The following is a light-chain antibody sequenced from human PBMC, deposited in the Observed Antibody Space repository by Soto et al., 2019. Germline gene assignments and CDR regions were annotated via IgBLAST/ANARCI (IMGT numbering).Light chain of an antibody. CDR1: SSDVGGYNY. Sequence: QSALTQPPSASGSPGQSVTISCTGTSSDVGGYNYVSWYQQHPGKAPQRIIYEVSKRPSGVPDRFSGSKSGNTASLTVSGLQAEDEADYYCSSYAATNNYVFGSGTKLTVL. J-gene: IGLJ1*01. V-gene: IGLV2-8*01. CDR3: SSYAATNNYV. CDR2: EVS.